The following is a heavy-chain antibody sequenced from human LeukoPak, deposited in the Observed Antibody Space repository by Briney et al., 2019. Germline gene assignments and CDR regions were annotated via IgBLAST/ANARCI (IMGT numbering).Heavy chain of an antibody. CDR1: GFTFSSYW. J-gene: IGHJ4*02. V-gene: IGHV3-7*04. CDR2: IKDDGREK. Sequence: GGSQTLSCVGSGFTFSSYWMTWVRQAPGKGLEWVANIKDDGREKYSVDSVKGRFTISRDNAKNLLYLQMSSLRAEDTAVYYCARARIDYWGQGTLVTVSS. CDR3: ARARIDY.